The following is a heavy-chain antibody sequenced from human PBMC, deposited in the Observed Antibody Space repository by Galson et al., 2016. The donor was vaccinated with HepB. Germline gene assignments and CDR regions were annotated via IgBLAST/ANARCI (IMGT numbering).Heavy chain of an antibody. J-gene: IGHJ6*02. Sequence: WVRQAPGKGLEWVANIRPDGSQEHHVDSVTGRFTISRDNAKKSLFLQMNILRAEDTAVYYCARGLDATLGGGWHYGMDVWGQGTTVTVSS. V-gene: IGHV3-7*01. CDR2: IRPDGSQE. D-gene: IGHD5-18*01. CDR3: ARGLDATLGGGWHYGMDV.